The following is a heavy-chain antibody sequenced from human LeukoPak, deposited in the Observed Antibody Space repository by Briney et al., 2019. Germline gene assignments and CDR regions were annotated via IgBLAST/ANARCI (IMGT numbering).Heavy chain of an antibody. V-gene: IGHV3-7*03. J-gene: IGHJ4*02. CDR2: IKQDGSEK. D-gene: IGHD3-10*02. CDR3: AKDIISSVRGGHFDY. CDR1: GFTFSSYW. Sequence: GGSLRLSCAASGFTFSSYWMSWVRQAPGKGLEWVANIKQDGSEKYYVDSVKGRFTISRDNAKNSLYLQMNSLRAEDTALYYCAKDIISSVRGGHFDYWGQGTLVTVSS.